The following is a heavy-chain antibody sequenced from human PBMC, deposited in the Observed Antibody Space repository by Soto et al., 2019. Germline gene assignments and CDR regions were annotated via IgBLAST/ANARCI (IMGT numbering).Heavy chain of an antibody. CDR2: IIPIFGTA. CDR3: ARGGDSYGEHDFDY. CDR1: GGTFSSYA. Sequence: QVQLVQSGAEVKKPGSSVKVSCKASGGTFSSYAISWVRQAPGQGLEWMGGIIPIFGTANYAQKFQGRVTMTADESTSTADRGLSSLRSEDTAVYDCARGGDSYGEHDFDYWGQGTLVTVSS. V-gene: IGHV1-69*01. J-gene: IGHJ4*02. D-gene: IGHD5-18*01.